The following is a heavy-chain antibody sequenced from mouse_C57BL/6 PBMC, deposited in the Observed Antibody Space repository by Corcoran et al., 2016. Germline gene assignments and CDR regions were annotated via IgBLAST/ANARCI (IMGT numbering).Heavy chain of an antibody. Sequence: QVQLQQYGAELVKPGASVKISCKASGYAFSSYWMNWVKQRPGKGLEWIGHIYPGDGDTNYNVKFKGKATLTAAKSSSTAYMQLSSLTSEDSAVYVCARDLLGSYYCYYWGQGTTLTVSS. CDR3: ARDLLGSYYCYY. CDR2: IYPGDGDT. CDR1: GYAFSSYW. J-gene: IGHJ2*01. V-gene: IGHV1-80*01. D-gene: IGHD1-1*01.